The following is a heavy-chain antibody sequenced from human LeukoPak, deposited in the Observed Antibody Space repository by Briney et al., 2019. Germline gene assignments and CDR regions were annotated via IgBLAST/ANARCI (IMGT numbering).Heavy chain of an antibody. Sequence: GGSLRLSCAASGFTFSSYWMSWVRQAPGKGLEWVANIKQDGSEKYYVDSVKGRFTISRDNAKSSLYLQMNSLRAEDTAVYYCARETPSMIVVVITTRYYYGMDVWGQGTTVTVSS. V-gene: IGHV3-7*01. CDR2: IKQDGSEK. D-gene: IGHD3-22*01. CDR1: GFTFSSYW. CDR3: ARETPSMIVVVITTRYYYGMDV. J-gene: IGHJ6*02.